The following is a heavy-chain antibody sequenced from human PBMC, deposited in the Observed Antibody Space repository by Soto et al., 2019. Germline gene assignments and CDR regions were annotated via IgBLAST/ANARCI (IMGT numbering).Heavy chain of an antibody. CDR3: ARENSVQAWLHHFDH. J-gene: IGHJ4*02. V-gene: IGHV3-48*03. CDR2: ISDDGASI. D-gene: IGHD5-18*01. CDR1: GFSFSSFA. Sequence: GGSLRLSCEASGFSFSSFAMNWVRQAPGRGLEWVSYISDDGASIYYADSLKGRFTISRDNAKNSLSLQMNNLRAEDTAVYYCARENSVQAWLHHFDHWGLGTMVTVSS.